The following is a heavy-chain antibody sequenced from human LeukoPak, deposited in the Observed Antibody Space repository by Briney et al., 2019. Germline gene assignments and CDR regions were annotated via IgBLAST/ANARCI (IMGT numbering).Heavy chain of an antibody. D-gene: IGHD1-26*01. V-gene: IGHV3-30*18. CDR3: AKDPNQWELLTGENWFDR. CDR2: ISYDGSNK. J-gene: IGHJ5*02. Sequence: GGSLRLSCAASGFTFSSYGMHWVRQAPGKGLEWVAVISYDGSNKYYADSVKGRFTISRDNSKNTLYLQMNSLRAEDTAVYYCAKDPNQWELLTGENWFDRWGQGTLVTVSS. CDR1: GFTFSSYG.